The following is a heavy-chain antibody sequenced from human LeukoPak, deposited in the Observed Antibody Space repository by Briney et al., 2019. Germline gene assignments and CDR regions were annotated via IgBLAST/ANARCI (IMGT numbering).Heavy chain of an antibody. Sequence: ASVKVSCKASGYTFTGYYMHWVRQAPGQGLEWMGWINPNSGGTNYAQKFQGRVTMTRDASISTAYMDLSRLRSDDTAVYYCARANWGSGDAFDIWGQGTMVTVSS. D-gene: IGHD7-27*01. CDR3: ARANWGSGDAFDI. J-gene: IGHJ3*02. CDR2: INPNSGGT. CDR1: GYTFTGYY. V-gene: IGHV1-2*02.